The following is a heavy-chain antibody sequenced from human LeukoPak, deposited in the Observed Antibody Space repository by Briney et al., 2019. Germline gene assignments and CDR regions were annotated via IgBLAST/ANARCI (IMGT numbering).Heavy chain of an antibody. Sequence: PGGSLRLSCAASGFTFDDYAMHWVRQGPGKGLEWVSGISWNSGSIGYADSVKGRFTISRDNAKNSLDLQMNSLRAEDTAVYYCARDGFHCSGGSCPPHYYYYYYMDVWGKGTTVTVSS. CDR2: ISWNSGSI. D-gene: IGHD2-15*01. CDR3: ARDGFHCSGGSCPPHYYYYYYMDV. CDR1: GFTFDDYA. J-gene: IGHJ6*03. V-gene: IGHV3-9*01.